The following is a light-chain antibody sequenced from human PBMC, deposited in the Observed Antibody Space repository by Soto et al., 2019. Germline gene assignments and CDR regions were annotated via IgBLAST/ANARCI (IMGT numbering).Light chain of an antibody. CDR2: GAS. CDR1: QSVSSN. CDR3: QHYKSRPRA. Sequence: EMVMTQSPATLSVSPGERATLSCRASQSVSSNLAWYQQKPGQAPRLLIYGASTRATGVPARFSGSGSGTEFTLTISSLQSEDFAVYHCQHYKSRPRAFGQGTKVESK. V-gene: IGKV3-15*01. J-gene: IGKJ1*01.